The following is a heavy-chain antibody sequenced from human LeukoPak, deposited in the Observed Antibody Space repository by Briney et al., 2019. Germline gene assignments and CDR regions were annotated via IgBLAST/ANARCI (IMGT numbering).Heavy chain of an antibody. CDR1: GYTFTGYY. CDR3: ARQETGDYYDSSGHPRGVDY. J-gene: IGHJ4*02. CDR2: INPNSGGT. Sequence: RASVKVSCKASGYTFTGYYMHWVRQAPGQGLEWMGWINPNSGGTNYAQKFQGRVTMTRDTSISTAYMELSRLRSDDTAVYYCARQETGDYYDSSGHPRGVDYWGQGTLVTVSS. D-gene: IGHD3-22*01. V-gene: IGHV1-2*02.